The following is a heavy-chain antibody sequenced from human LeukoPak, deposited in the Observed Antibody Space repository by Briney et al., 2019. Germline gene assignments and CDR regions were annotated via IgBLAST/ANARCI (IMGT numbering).Heavy chain of an antibody. CDR3: KCQGAADTTMVSFDY. Sequence: GGSLRLSCAASGFTFSSYAMSWVRQAPGKGLEWVAAITDSGRYTYYVDSVKGRFTISRDNSKNALYLHMSSLRADDTAVYYCKCQGAADTTMVSFDYWGQGTLVTVSS. J-gene: IGHJ4*02. V-gene: IGHV3-23*01. CDR1: GFTFSSYA. D-gene: IGHD5-18*01. CDR2: ITDSGRYT.